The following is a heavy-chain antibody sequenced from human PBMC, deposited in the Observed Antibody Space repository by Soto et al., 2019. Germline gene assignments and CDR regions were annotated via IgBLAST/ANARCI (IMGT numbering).Heavy chain of an antibody. CDR3: ARGYRYLTFYYTLDYSYGIDV. CDR2: IIPIFGTA. V-gene: IGHV1-69*13. D-gene: IGHD3-9*01. J-gene: IGHJ6*02. Sequence: SVKVSCKASGGTFSSYAISWVRQAPGQGLEWMGGIIPIFGTANYAQKFQGGVTITAGESTSTAYMELSSLRSEDTAVYYCARGYRYLTFYYTLDYSYGIDVWGQGISVTLS. CDR1: GGTFSSYA.